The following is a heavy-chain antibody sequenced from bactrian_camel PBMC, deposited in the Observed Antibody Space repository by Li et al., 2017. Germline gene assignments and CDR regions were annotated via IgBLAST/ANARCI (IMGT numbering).Heavy chain of an antibody. CDR1: GFTFSSYA. CDR3: VRDGATSAGLWFDY. Sequence: VQLVESGGGSVQAGGSLRLSCAASGFTFSSYAMTWVRQAPGKGLEWVSTVNGGGDATRYADSVKGRFTISRDNAKNTVYLQMNTLKPEDTAVYYCVRDGATSAGLWFDYWGQGTQVTVS. D-gene: IGHD1*01. J-gene: IGHJ4*01. V-gene: IGHV3S40*01. CDR2: VNGGGDAT.